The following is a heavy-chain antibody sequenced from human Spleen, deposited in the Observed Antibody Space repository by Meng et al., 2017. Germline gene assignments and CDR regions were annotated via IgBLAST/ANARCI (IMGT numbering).Heavy chain of an antibody. CDR1: GHTFTVYY. V-gene: IGHV1-2*06. J-gene: IGHJ4*02. CDR2: INPNSGDT. Sequence: QVQVVQSGAEVKRPGASVRVSCKASGHTFTVYYLHWVRQAPGQGLEWMGRINPNSGDTNYAQKFQGRVTMTRDTSISTAYMELGSLRSDDTAVYYCARAAVSGTFDYWGQGTLVTVSS. CDR3: ARAAVSGTFDY. D-gene: IGHD2-15*01.